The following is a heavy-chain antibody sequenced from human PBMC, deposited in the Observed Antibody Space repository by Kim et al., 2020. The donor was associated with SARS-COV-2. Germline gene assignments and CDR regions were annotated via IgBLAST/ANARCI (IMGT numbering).Heavy chain of an antibody. D-gene: IGHD5-18*01. V-gene: IGHV3-33*01. CDR3: ARDLARGYSYGFDY. Sequence: YADSVKGRFTVSRDNSKNTLYLQMNSLRAEDTAVYYCARDLARGYSYGFDYWGQGVLVTVSS. J-gene: IGHJ4*02.